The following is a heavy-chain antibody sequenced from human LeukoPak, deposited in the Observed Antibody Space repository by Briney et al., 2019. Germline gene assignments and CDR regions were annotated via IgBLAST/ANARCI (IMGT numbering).Heavy chain of an antibody. J-gene: IGHJ4*02. CDR2: ISWNSGFI. CDR3: AKGGIAVTGTSFDY. D-gene: IGHD6-19*01. V-gene: IGHV3-9*01. CDR1: GFTFDDYA. Sequence: GGSLRFSCAASGFTFDDYAMHWVRQAPGKGLEWVSGISWNSGFIGYADSVKGRFTTSRDNAMNSVYLQMNSLRAEDTALYYCAKGGIAVTGTSFDYWGQGTLVTVSS.